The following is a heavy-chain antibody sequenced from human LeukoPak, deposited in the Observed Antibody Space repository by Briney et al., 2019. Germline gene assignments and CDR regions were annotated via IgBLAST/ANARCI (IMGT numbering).Heavy chain of an antibody. V-gene: IGHV5-51*01. D-gene: IGHD3-10*01. CDR3: ARSYYYGSGSYSSFGY. J-gene: IGHJ4*02. Sequence: GESLKISCKGSGYSFTSYWIGWVRQMPGKGLEWMGIIYPGDSDTRYSPSFQGQVTISADKSISTAYLQWSSLKASDTAMYYCARSYYYGSGSYSSFGYWGQGTLVTVSS. CDR1: GYSFTSYW. CDR2: IYPGDSDT.